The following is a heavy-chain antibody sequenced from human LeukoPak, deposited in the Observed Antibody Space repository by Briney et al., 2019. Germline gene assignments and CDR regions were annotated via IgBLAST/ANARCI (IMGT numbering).Heavy chain of an antibody. CDR2: TYYSRST. D-gene: IGHD3-22*01. CDR1: GDSISSYY. V-gene: IGHV4-59*01. CDR3: ARAVVLYYDGSGYSTRFDY. J-gene: IGHJ4*02. Sequence: SETLSLTCTVSGDSISSYYWSWIRQSPGKGLEWIGYTYYSRSTIYNPSLKSRVTIAVDTSKNQFSLKLRSVTAADTAMYYCARAVVLYYDGSGYSTRFDYWGQGTLVTVSS.